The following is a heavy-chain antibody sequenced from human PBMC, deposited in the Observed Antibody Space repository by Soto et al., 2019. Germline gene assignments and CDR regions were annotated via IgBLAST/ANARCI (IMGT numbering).Heavy chain of an antibody. CDR2: IYPGDSDT. V-gene: IGHV5-51*01. Sequence: PGASLKISCKGSGYSFTSYWIGWVRQMPGKGLEWMGIIYPGDSDTRYSPSFQGQVTISADKSISTAYLQWSSLKASDTAMYYCASQDEHCGGECYSDLQHWGQGTLVTVSS. CDR1: GYSFTSYW. CDR3: ASQDEHCGGECYSDLQH. J-gene: IGHJ1*01. D-gene: IGHD2-21*01.